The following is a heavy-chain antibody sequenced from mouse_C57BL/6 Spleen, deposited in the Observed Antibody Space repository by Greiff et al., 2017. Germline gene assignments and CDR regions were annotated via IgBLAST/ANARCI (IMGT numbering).Heavy chain of an antibody. D-gene: IGHD1-1*01. CDR2: ISDGGSYT. V-gene: IGHV5-4*01. J-gene: IGHJ2*01. CDR3: ARDLYDGSSYDC. Sequence: EVQLVESGGGLVKPGGSLKLSCAASGFTFSSYAMSWVRQTPEKRLEWVATISDGGSYTYYPDNVKGRFTISRDNAKNNLYLQMSHLKSEDTAMCYCARDLYDGSSYDCWGQGTTLTVSS. CDR1: GFTFSSYA.